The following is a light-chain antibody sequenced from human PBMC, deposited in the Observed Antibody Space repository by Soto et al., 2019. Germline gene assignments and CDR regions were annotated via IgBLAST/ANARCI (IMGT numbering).Light chain of an antibody. CDR1: SSDVGGYNF. J-gene: IGLJ2*01. V-gene: IGLV2-8*01. CDR2: EVT. Sequence: QSALTQPPSTSGSPGQSVTITCTGTSSDVGGYNFVSWYQQHPGKAPKLIIFEVTKRPSGVPDRFSGSKSGHTASLTVSGQAHEEDADFYCSSYGGNTIVVFGGGTKVTVL. CDR3: SSYGGNTIVV.